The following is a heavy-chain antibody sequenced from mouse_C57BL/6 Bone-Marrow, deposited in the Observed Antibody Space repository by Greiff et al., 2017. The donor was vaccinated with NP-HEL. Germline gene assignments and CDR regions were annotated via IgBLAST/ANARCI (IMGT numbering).Heavy chain of an antibody. D-gene: IGHD1-1*01. CDR1: GYTFTSYD. J-gene: IGHJ3*01. CDR2: IYPRDGST. CDR3: AREYYYGSSWFAY. V-gene: IGHV1-85*01. Sequence: VQLQESGPELVKPGASVKLSCKASGYTFTSYDINWVKQRPGQGLEWIGWIYPRDGSTKYNEKFKGKATLTVDTSSSTAYMELHSLTSEDSAVYFCAREYYYGSSWFAYWGQGTLVTVSA.